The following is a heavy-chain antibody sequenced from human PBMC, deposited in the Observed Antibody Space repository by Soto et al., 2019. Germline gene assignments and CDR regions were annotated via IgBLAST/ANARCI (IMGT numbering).Heavy chain of an antibody. D-gene: IGHD1-20*01. CDR2: IHHSGPT. J-gene: IGHJ4*02. CDR3: SSGGIIAVRKYYIDH. CDR1: GDSISSSEW. V-gene: IGHV4-4*02. Sequence: QVQLQESGPGLVKPSGTLSLNCKVSGDSISSSEWWSWVRQPPGKGLEWIAEIHHSGPTNYNPSLRSAVTITVEKSKTLSSLRVSMVTAAETGVYYCSSGGIIAVRKYYIDHWVQGTLVTVS.